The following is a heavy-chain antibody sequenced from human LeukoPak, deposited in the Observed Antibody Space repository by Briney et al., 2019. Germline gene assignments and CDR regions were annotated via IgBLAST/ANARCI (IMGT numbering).Heavy chain of an antibody. D-gene: IGHD6-19*01. CDR1: GYTFTGYY. CDR2: INPNSGGT. Sequence: GASVKVSCKASGYTFTGYYMHWVRQAPGQGLEWMGWINPNSGGTNYAQKLQGRVTMTRDTSISTAYMELSRLRSDDTAVYYCARGAAVAGSPKDYWGQGTLVTVSS. J-gene: IGHJ4*02. V-gene: IGHV1-2*02. CDR3: ARGAAVAGSPKDY.